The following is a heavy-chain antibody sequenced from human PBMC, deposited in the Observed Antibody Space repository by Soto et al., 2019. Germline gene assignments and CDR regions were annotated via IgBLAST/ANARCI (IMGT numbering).Heavy chain of an antibody. CDR2: IHDSGNT. CDR3: ARARGGDSGDYASLFDR. D-gene: IGHD4-17*01. Sequence: SESLSLTCTVFGGSVSIGDYLWSWIRQRPGKGLEWIGYIHDSGNTYYNPSLKSRVTISLDTSKNQFSLKVTSMTAADTAVYFCARARGGDSGDYASLFDRWGQGNLVTVSS. V-gene: IGHV4-30-4*01. CDR1: GGSVSIGDYL. J-gene: IGHJ5*02.